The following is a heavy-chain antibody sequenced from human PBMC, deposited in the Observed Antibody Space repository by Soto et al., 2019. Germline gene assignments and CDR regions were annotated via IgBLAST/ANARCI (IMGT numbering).Heavy chain of an antibody. CDR1: GFTFSSSA. CDR2: VGGSGGTT. CDR3: AKNCGGDCYTNFDF. Sequence: EVQLLESGGGLVQPGGSLRLSCAASGFTFSSSAMSWVRQAPGMGLEWVSGVGGSGGTTYSADSVKGRFIISRDNSKNTLYLQMTSLSAEDTAVDYCAKNCGGDCYTNFDFWGQGTLVTVSS. V-gene: IGHV3-23*01. J-gene: IGHJ4*02. D-gene: IGHD2-21*02.